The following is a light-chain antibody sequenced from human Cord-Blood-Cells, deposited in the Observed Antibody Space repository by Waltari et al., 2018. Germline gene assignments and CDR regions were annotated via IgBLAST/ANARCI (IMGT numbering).Light chain of an antibody. CDR3: MQALKTPLT. CDR1: QSLRHSNGYNY. V-gene: IGKV2-28*01. CDR2: LGS. J-gene: IGKJ3*01. Sequence: DIVRTQSPPSLPVTPGAQACTSSRPGQSLRHSNGYNYLDWYLQKPGQSPQLLIYLGSNRASGVPDRFSGSGSGTDFTLKISRVEAEDVGVYYCMQALKTPLTFGPGTKVDIK.